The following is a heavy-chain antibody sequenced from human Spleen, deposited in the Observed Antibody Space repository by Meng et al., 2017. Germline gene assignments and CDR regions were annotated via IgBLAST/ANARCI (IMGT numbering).Heavy chain of an antibody. J-gene: IGHJ4*02. D-gene: IGHD3-22*01. CDR3: AREERDSSGYYPDY. V-gene: IGHV3-33*08. CDR1: GFTFSSYA. Sequence: GGSLRLSCVVSGFTFSSYAMHWVRQAPGKGLEWVALIWYDGYNTYYTDSVKGRFTISRDNSKNTLYLQMNSLRAEDTAVYYCAREERDSSGYYPDYWGQGTLVTVSS. CDR2: IWYDGYNT.